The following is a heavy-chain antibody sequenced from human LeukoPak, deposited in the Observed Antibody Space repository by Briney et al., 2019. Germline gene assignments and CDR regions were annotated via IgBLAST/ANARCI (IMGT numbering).Heavy chain of an antibody. CDR2: ISGSGYST. Sequence: GGSLTLSCAASGLSLSTYAMRGVRQARGKGVEWVSSISGSGYSTYYANSVKGRFTISRDNSKNTLYPQMNSLRVEDRAIYYCANLPSTKFPYGQNYGYLFKYWGQGTPVTVSS. CDR3: ANLPSTKFPYGQNYGYLFKY. V-gene: IGHV3-23*01. D-gene: IGHD5-18*01. CDR1: GLSLSTYA. J-gene: IGHJ4*02.